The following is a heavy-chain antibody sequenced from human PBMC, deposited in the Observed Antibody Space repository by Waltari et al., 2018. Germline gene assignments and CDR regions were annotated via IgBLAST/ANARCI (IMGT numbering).Heavy chain of an antibody. Sequence: QVQLVESGGGVVQPGGSLRLSCAASGFTFSSYGMHWVRQAPGKGLEWVAFIRYDGSNKYYADSVKGRFTISRDKSKNTLYLQMNSLRAEDTAVYYCAKERVATIDYFDYWGQGTLVTVSS. CDR2: IRYDGSNK. J-gene: IGHJ4*02. CDR3: AKERVATIDYFDY. V-gene: IGHV3-30*02. D-gene: IGHD5-12*01. CDR1: GFTFSSYG.